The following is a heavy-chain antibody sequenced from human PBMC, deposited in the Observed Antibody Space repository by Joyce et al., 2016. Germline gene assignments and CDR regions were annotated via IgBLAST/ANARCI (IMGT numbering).Heavy chain of an antibody. CDR2: VNDRGRT. D-gene: IGHD3-10*01. CDR1: GGSLSGYY. CDR3: ARARRGIILARGEMGEYLQH. Sequence: QVQLQEWGAGLLKPSETLSLTCAVYGGSLSGYYWSWIRQAPGMGLDWIGEVNDRGRTNYNPSLKSRATTSMDTSKNQFSLRLTTVTAADTAVYFCARARRGIILARGEMGEYLQHWGRGTVVIVSS. V-gene: IGHV4-34*01. J-gene: IGHJ1*01.